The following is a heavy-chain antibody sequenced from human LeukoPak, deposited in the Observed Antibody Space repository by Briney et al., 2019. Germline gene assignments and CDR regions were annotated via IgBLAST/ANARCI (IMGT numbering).Heavy chain of an antibody. CDR2: ISGGGIST. J-gene: IGHJ5*02. V-gene: IGHV3-23*01. CDR1: GFTFSSYA. D-gene: IGHD1-26*01. CDR3: AKDATSAGKVRRIDP. Sequence: PGGSLRLSCAASGFTFSSYAMTWVCQAPGKGLEWVSGISGGGISTYYADSVKGRFTISRDNSKSTLYLQMNSLRAEDTAIYYRAKDATSAGKVRRIDPWGQGTLVAVSS.